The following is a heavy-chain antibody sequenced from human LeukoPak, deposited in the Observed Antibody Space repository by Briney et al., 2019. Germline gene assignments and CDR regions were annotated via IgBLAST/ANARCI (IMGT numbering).Heavy chain of an antibody. CDR2: MSPNSGDT. CDR1: GYTFTSYD. D-gene: IGHD3-10*01. CDR3: ARVPRRGDRFDP. J-gene: IGHJ5*02. Sequence: VASVKVSCKASGYTFTSYDINWVRQATGQGLEWLGWMSPNSGDTGYAQKFQGRVTMTRDTSITTAYMELSSLISEDTAVYYCARVPRRGDRFDPWGQGTPVTVSS. V-gene: IGHV1-8*01.